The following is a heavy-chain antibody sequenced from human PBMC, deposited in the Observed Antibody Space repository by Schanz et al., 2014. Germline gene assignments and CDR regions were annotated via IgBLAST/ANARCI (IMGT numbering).Heavy chain of an antibody. V-gene: IGHV3-7*01. CDR3: AREVGGSFGQHY. CDR2: IKQDGSEK. CDR1: GFTFSSYW. D-gene: IGHD1-26*01. Sequence: VQLVESGGGVVQPGGSLRLSCAASGFTFSSYWMSWVRQAPGEGLEWVANIKQDGSEKYYVDSVKGRFTISRDNAKNLMYLHLNSLRAEDTAVYYCAREVGGSFGQHYWGQGALVTVSS. J-gene: IGHJ4*02.